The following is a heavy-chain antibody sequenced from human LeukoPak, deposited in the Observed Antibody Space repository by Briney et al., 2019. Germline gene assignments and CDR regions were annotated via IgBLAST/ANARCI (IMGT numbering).Heavy chain of an antibody. D-gene: IGHD3-16*01. CDR1: GGTFSTYT. CDR3: ARAEIKRAFDI. CDR2: IIPILGIA. J-gene: IGHJ3*02. Sequence: SVKVSCKASGGTFSTYTISWVRQAPGQGLEWMGRIIPILGIANYAQKFQGRVTITADKSTSTAYMELSSLRSEDTAVYYCARAEIKRAFDIWGQGTMVTVSS. V-gene: IGHV1-69*02.